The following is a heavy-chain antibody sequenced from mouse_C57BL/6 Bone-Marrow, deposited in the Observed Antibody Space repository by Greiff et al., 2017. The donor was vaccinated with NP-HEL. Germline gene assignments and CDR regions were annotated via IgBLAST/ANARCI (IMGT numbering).Heavy chain of an antibody. D-gene: IGHD1-1*01. J-gene: IGHJ2*01. Sequence: EVKVVESGGGLVKPGGSLKLSCAASGFTFSDYGMHWVRQAPEKGLEWVAYISSGSSTIYYADTVKGRFTISRDNAKNTLFLQMTSLRSEDTAMYYCARELTTVVARGFDYWGQGTTLTVSS. CDR1: GFTFSDYG. CDR2: ISSGSSTI. V-gene: IGHV5-17*01. CDR3: ARELTTVVARGFDY.